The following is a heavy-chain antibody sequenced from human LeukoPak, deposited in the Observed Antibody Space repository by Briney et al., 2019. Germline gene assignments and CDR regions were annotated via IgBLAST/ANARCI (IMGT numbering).Heavy chain of an antibody. CDR1: GYTLTGYD. CDR2: INPNSGGT. J-gene: IGHJ3*02. Sequence: GDSVKVSCQASGYTLTGYDMHWVRQAPGQGIERMGWINPNSGGTNYAQKFQGRVTMTRDTSISTAYMELSRLRSDDTAVYYYARIPWLVLGGAFDIWGQGTMVTVSS. D-gene: IGHD6-19*01. CDR3: ARIPWLVLGGAFDI. V-gene: IGHV1-2*02.